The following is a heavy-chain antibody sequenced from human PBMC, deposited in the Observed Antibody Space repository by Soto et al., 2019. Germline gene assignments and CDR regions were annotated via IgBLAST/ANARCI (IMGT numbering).Heavy chain of an antibody. CDR1: GGSFSGYY. CDR3: AKYDSSGYYYV. V-gene: IGHV4-34*01. J-gene: IGHJ4*02. Sequence: SETLSLTCAVYGGSFSGYYWSWIRQPPGKGLEWIGEINHSGSTNYNPSLKSRVTISVDTSKNQFSLKLSSVTAADTAVYYCAKYDSSGYYYVWSQGTLVTVS. D-gene: IGHD3-22*01. CDR2: INHSGST.